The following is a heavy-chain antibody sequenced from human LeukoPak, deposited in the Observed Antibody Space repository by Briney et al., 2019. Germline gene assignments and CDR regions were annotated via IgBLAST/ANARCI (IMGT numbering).Heavy chain of an antibody. J-gene: IGHJ4*02. CDR2: IWYDGSNK. V-gene: IGHV3-33*08. CDR3: ARGGHYYYDSSGYYYV. CDR1: GFTFSSYG. Sequence: GGSLRLSCAASGFTFSSYGMHWVRQAPGKGLEWVAVIWYDGSNKYYADSVKGRFTISRDNSKNTLYLQMNSLRAEDTAVYYCARGGHYYYDSSGYYYVWGQGTLVTVSS. D-gene: IGHD3-22*01.